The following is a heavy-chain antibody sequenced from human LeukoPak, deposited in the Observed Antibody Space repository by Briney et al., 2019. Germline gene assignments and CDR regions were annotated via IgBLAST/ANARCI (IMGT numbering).Heavy chain of an antibody. CDR2: IHHSGST. Sequence: SETLSLTCAVYGGSLSDYYWSWIRQPPGKGLEWIGEIHHSGSTSYNPSLKSRVTISVDTSKNQFSLRLSSVTAADTAVYYCARGGFYCGGDCYVDYWGQGTLVTVSS. CDR3: ARGGFYCGGDCYVDY. V-gene: IGHV4-34*01. D-gene: IGHD2-21*02. J-gene: IGHJ4*02. CDR1: GGSLSDYY.